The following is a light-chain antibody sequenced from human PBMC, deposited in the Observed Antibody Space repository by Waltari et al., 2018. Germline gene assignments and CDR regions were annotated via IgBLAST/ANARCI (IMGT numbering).Light chain of an antibody. CDR3: HQYGSSPGT. J-gene: IGKJ2*02. CDR1: QSVSSSY. V-gene: IGKV3-20*01. Sequence: ETVLTQSPGTMSLSPGEGATLSCRASQSVSSSYLAWYQQKPGQAPRLLIYGASSRATGIPDGFSGSGSGTDFTLTIIRLETEDFAVYYCHQYGSSPGTFGQGTKLEIK. CDR2: GAS.